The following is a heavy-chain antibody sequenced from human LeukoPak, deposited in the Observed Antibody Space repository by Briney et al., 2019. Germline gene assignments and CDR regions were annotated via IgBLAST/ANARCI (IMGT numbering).Heavy chain of an antibody. CDR2: IGTSTSYI. D-gene: IGHD4-17*01. J-gene: IGHJ6*03. CDR1: GFTFSTYI. V-gene: IGHV3-21*01. Sequence: PGGSLRLSCAASGFTFSTYITNWVRQTPGKGLEWVSSIGTSTSYIYYADSVKGRFTISRDNAKNTLYLQMNSLRAEDTAVYYCARVAYGYYYYYMDVWGKGTTVTVSS. CDR3: ARVAYGYYYYYMDV.